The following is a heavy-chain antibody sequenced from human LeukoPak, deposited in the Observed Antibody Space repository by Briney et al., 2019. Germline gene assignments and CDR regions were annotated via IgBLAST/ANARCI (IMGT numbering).Heavy chain of an antibody. CDR1: GCSFTSYW. D-gene: IGHD6-19*01. J-gene: IGHJ6*02. CDR3: ARDAPYSSGWYYYGMDV. V-gene: IGHV5-10-1*01. CDR2: IDPSDSYT. Sequence: GESLKISCKGSGCSFTSYWISWVRQMPGKGLEWMGRIDPSDSYTNYSPSFQGHVTISADKSISTAYLQWSSLKASDTAMYYCARDAPYSSGWYYYGMDVWGQGTTVTVSS.